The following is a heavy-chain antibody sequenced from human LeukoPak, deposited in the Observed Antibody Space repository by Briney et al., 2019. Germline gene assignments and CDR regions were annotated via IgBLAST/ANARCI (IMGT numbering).Heavy chain of an antibody. D-gene: IGHD3-10*01. CDR1: GGSISSYC. J-gene: IGHJ6*03. CDR3: ARVDYYGSGSYYYYYMDV. CDR2: IYTSGST. Sequence: SETLSLTCTVSGGSISSYCWSWIRQPAGKGLEWIGRIYTSGSTNYNPSLKSRVTMSVDTSKNQFSLKLSSVTAADTAVYYCARVDYYGSGSYYYYYMDVWGKGTTVTISS. V-gene: IGHV4-4*07.